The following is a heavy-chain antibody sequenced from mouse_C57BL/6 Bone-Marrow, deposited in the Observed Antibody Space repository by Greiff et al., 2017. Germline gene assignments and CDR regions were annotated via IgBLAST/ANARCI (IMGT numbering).Heavy chain of an antibody. CDR3: ASQLFAY. J-gene: IGHJ3*01. V-gene: IGHV1-69*01. D-gene: IGHD3-1*01. CDR2: IDPSDSYT. CDR1: GYTFTSYW. Sequence: QVQLKQPGAELVMPGASVKLSCKASGYTFTSYWMHWVKQRPGQGLEWIGEIDPSDSYTNYNQKFKGKSTLTVDKSSSTAYMQLSSLTSEDSAVYYCASQLFAYWGQGTLVTVSA.